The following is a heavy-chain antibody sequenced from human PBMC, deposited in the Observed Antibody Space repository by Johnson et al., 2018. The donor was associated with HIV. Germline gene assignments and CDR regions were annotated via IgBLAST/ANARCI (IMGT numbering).Heavy chain of an antibody. Sequence: HVQLLESGGGVVQPGRSLRLSCAASGFTFSSYAMHWVRQALGKGLEWVAVISYDGSNKYYADSVKGRFTISRDNSKNTLYLQMNSLRAEDTAVYYCARDLGPSDDAFDIWGQGTMVTVSS. CDR1: GFTFSSYA. CDR2: ISYDGSNK. V-gene: IGHV3-30-3*01. CDR3: ARDLGPSDDAFDI. J-gene: IGHJ3*02.